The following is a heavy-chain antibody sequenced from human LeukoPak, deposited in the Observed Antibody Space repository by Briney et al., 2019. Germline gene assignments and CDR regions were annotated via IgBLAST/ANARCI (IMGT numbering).Heavy chain of an antibody. V-gene: IGHV4-59*01. CDR3: ARGDYGDYQKYYYYYYMDV. Sequence: SETLSLTCTVSGGSISSYYWSWIRQPPGKGLEWIGYIYYSGSTNYNPSLKSRVTISVDTSKNQFSLKLSSVTAADTAVYYCARGDYGDYQKYYYYYYMDVWGKGTTVTVSS. J-gene: IGHJ6*03. CDR2: IYYSGST. D-gene: IGHD4-17*01. CDR1: GGSISSYY.